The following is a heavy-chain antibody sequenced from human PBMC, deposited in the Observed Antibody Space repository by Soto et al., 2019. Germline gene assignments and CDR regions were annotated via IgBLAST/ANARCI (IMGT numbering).Heavy chain of an antibody. CDR1: GGSINSSSYF. D-gene: IGHD6-6*01. J-gene: IGHJ4*02. Sequence: TSETLSLTCSVSGGSINSSSYFWGWVRQPPGKGLEWIGSIYYSGSTYYNPSLRSRVTISVDTSKNQFSLKLSSVTAADTAVYYCARPAYSSSPPYYFDYWGQGTLVTVSS. V-gene: IGHV4-39*01. CDR2: IYYSGST. CDR3: ARPAYSSSPPYYFDY.